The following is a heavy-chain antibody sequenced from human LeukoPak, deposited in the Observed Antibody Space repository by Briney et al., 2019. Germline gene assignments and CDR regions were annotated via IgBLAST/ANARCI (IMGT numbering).Heavy chain of an antibody. J-gene: IGHJ5*02. CDR3: ARHESPYSSRPGWFDP. CDR1: GGSISSSSYY. CDR2: IYHSGST. D-gene: IGHD6-13*01. Sequence: SETLSLTCTVSGGSISSSSYYWGWIRQPPGKGLEWIGSIYHSGSTYYNPSLKSRVTISVDTSKNRFSLKLSYVTAADTAVYYCARHESPYSSRPGWFDPWGQGTLVTVSS. V-gene: IGHV4-39*01.